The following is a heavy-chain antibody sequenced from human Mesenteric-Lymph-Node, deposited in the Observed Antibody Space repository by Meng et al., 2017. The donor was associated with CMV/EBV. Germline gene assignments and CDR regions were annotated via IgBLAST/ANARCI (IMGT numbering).Heavy chain of an antibody. CDR2: IYGDGIA. D-gene: IGHD2-2*01. J-gene: IGHJ4*02. CDR3: AKVWSSVVPAATSDY. Sequence: GESLKISCAASGFTVSSHSMSWVRQAPGKGLEWLSTIYGDGIAYYAGSVKGRFTISRDTSKATLYLQMRSLRAEDTAVYYCAKVWSSVVPAATSDYWGQGTLVTVSS. V-gene: IGHV3-53*01. CDR1: GFTVSSHS.